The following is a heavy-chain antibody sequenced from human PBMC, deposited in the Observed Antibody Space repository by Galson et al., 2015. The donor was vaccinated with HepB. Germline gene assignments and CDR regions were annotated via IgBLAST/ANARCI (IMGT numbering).Heavy chain of an antibody. D-gene: IGHD3-10*01. CDR3: ARDQDLLWFGPSGY. Sequence: LRLSCAASGFTFSSYGMHWVRQAPGKGLEWVAVIWYDGSNKYYADSVKGRFTISRDNSKNTLYLQMNSLRAEDTAVYYCARDQDLLWFGPSGYWGQGTLVTVSS. J-gene: IGHJ4*02. CDR2: IWYDGSNK. CDR1: GFTFSSYG. V-gene: IGHV3-33*08.